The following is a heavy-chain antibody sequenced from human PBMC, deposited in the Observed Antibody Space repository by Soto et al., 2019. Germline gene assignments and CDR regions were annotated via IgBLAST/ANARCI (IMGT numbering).Heavy chain of an antibody. D-gene: IGHD3-10*01. CDR1: GGSISSSSYY. J-gene: IGHJ5*02. V-gene: IGHV4-39*02. CDR3: VRRGVIWFGELVDTYLDP. Sequence: SETLSLTCGVSGGSISSSSYYWGWIRQPPGKGVGWIGCIYYSGSTYYNLSLKSRVTICVDTSKNHFALELTAVTGADTTFYYCVRRGVIWFGELVDTYLDPWGPGTLVTV. CDR2: IYYSGST.